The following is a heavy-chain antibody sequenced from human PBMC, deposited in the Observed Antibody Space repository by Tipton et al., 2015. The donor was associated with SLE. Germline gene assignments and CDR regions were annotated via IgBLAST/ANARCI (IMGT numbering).Heavy chain of an antibody. J-gene: IGHJ3*02. CDR2: ISSSSSYI. Sequence: GSLRLSCAASGFTFSSYSMNWVRQAPGKGLEWVSSISSSSSYIYYADSVKGRFTISRDNAKNSLYLQMNSLRAEDTAVYYCVKGSPCSSTSCSVDAFDIWGQGTMVTVSS. V-gene: IGHV3-21*01. CDR3: VKGSPCSSTSCSVDAFDI. CDR1: GFTFSSYS. D-gene: IGHD2-2*01.